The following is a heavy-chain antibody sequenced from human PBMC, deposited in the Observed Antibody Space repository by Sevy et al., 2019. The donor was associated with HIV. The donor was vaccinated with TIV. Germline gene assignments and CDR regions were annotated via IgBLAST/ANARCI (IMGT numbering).Heavy chain of an antibody. CDR1: GFAFSSHA. D-gene: IGHD6-13*01. CDR2: ISYEGTET. V-gene: IGHV3-30*09. J-gene: IGHJ4*01. CDR3: ARDGGYSIKWYPLY. Sequence: GGSLRLSCAASGFAFSSHAMHWVRQAPGKGLEWVAVISYEGTETFYAASVEGRFAISRDNSKNMLSLQINSLRPEDTAVYYCARDGGYSIKWYPLYWGHGTLVTVSS.